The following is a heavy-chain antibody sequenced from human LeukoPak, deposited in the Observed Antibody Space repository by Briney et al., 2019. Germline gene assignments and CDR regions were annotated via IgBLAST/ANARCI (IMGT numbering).Heavy chain of an antibody. CDR2: ISSSSSYI. V-gene: IGHV3-21*01. J-gene: IGHJ6*02. CDR3: ARLAAAGQYYYYGMDV. Sequence: GGSLRLSCAASGFTFSSYSMNWVRQAPGKGPEWVSSISSSSSYIYYADSVKGRFTISRDNAKNSLYLQMNSLRAEDTAVYYCARLAAAGQYYYYGMDVWGQGTTVTVSS. D-gene: IGHD6-13*01. CDR1: GFTFSSYS.